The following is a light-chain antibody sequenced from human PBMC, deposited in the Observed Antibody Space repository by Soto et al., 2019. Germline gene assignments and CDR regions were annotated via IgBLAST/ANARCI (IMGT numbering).Light chain of an antibody. CDR1: NSDVGAYNY. CDR3: ASWDVSLNAVL. J-gene: IGLJ2*01. V-gene: IGLV2-11*01. Sequence: QSALTQPRSVSGSPGQSVTTSCTGTNSDVGAYNYVSWYQQHPGKAPKLMLYDVSRRPSGVPDRFSGSKSGNTASLAISGLQSEDEAVYYCASWDVSLNAVLFGGGTQLTVL. CDR2: DVS.